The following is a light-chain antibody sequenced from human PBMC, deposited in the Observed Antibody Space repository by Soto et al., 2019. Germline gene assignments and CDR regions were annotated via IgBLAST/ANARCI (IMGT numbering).Light chain of an antibody. CDR2: GAS. CDR3: PQYNHFWT. CDR1: QSVSSN. V-gene: IGKV3-15*01. Sequence: EIVMTQSPATLSVSPGERATLSCRASQSVSSNLAWYQQKPGQAPRLLIYGASTRATGIPARFSGSGSGTEFTLTISSLQSEDFAVYYCPQYNHFWTFGQGTKVEIK. J-gene: IGKJ1*01.